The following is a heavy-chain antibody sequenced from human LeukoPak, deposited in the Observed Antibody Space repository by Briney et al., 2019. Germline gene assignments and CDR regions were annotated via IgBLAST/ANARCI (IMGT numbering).Heavy chain of an antibody. Sequence: SETLSLTCAVYGGSFSGYYWSWIRQPPGKGLEWIGEINHSGSTNYNPSLKSRVTISVDTSKNQFSLKLSSVTAADTAVYYCARQGGYSYRILDYWGQGTLVTVSS. CDR3: ARQGGYSYRILDY. J-gene: IGHJ4*02. D-gene: IGHD5-18*01. CDR2: INHSGST. V-gene: IGHV4-34*01. CDR1: GGSFSGYY.